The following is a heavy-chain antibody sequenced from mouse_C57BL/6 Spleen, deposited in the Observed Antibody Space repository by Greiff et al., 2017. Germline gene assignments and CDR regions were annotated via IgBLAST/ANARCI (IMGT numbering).Heavy chain of an antibody. V-gene: IGHV5-16*01. CDR3: ARVITGRGWYFDV. D-gene: IGHD4-1*01. J-gene: IGHJ1*03. CDR1: GFTFSDYY. Sequence: EVMLVASEGGLVQPGSSMKLSCTASGFTFSDYYMAWVRQVPEKGLEWVANINYDGSSTYYLDSLKSRFIISRDNAKNILYLQMSSLKSEDTATYYCARVITGRGWYFDVWGTGTTVTVSS. CDR2: INYDGSST.